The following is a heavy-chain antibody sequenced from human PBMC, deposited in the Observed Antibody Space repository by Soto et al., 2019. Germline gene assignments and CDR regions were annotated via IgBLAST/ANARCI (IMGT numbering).Heavy chain of an antibody. V-gene: IGHV3-30-3*01. J-gene: IGHJ3*02. CDR3: ARDGYCSGGSCYPSGAFDI. CDR2: ISYDGSNK. D-gene: IGHD2-15*01. CDR1: GFTFSSYA. Sequence: GGSLRLSCAASGFTFSSYAMHWVRRAPGKWLEWVAVISYDGSNKYYADSVKGRFTISRDNSKNTLYLQMNSLRAEDTAVYYCARDGYCSGGSCYPSGAFDIWGQGXMVTV.